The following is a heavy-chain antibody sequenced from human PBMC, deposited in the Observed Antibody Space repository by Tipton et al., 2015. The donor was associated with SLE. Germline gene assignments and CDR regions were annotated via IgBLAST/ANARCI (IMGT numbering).Heavy chain of an antibody. J-gene: IGHJ2*01. D-gene: IGHD6-6*01. CDR1: GGSISSGSYY. CDR3: ARVRGSASSWYFDL. V-gene: IGHV4-61*09. CDR2: IHTSGRT. Sequence: TLSLTCTVSGGSISSGSYYWTWIRQPAGKGLEWIGNIHTSGRTNYNPSLKSRVTISEDTSKNQFSLKLSSVTAADTAVYYCARVRGSASSWYFDLWGRGTVVTVSS.